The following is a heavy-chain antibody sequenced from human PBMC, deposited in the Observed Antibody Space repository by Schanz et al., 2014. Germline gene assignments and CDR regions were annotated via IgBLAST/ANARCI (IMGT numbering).Heavy chain of an antibody. J-gene: IGHJ4*02. D-gene: IGHD4-17*01. V-gene: IGHV3-11*06. Sequence: VHLVESGGGLFKPGGSLRLSCAGSGFTFADYYMTWIRQAPGKGLVWVSRTSHDGSFTTFADSVKGRFTISRDNAKNALYLQMNSLRAEDTAVYYCVRDTDYHFDYWGQGTLVTVSS. CDR3: VRDTDYHFDY. CDR1: GFTFADYY. CDR2: TSHDGSFT.